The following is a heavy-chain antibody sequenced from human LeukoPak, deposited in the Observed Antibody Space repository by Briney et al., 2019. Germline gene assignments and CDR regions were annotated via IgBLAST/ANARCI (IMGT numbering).Heavy chain of an antibody. D-gene: IGHD3-22*01. J-gene: IGHJ3*02. CDR2: ISGGGRST. CDR1: GFIFSSYG. V-gene: IGHV3-23*01. CDR3: ARGLFLSGYLDAFDI. Sequence: GGSLRLSCAASGFIFSSYGMSWVRQAPGKGLEWVSAISGGGRSTYYADSVKGRLTISRDNSKNTVYLQMNSLRVEDTAVYYCARGLFLSGYLDAFDIWGQGTVVTVSS.